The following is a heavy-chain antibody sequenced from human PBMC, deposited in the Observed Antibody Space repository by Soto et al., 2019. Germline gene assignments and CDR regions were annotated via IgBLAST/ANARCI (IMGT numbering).Heavy chain of an antibody. CDR2: VYYSGSA. D-gene: IGHD3-16*01. V-gene: IGHV4-31*03. CDR3: ARGSPWGYYYYSYLDV. CDR1: GGSISSGGYY. J-gene: IGHJ6*03. Sequence: QVQLQESGPGLVKPSQTLSLTCTVSGGSISSGGYYWSWIRQHPGKGLEWFGYVYYSGSAYYNPSLKSRVTISVDTSKNHISLELSSVPAADTAVYYCARGSPWGYYYYSYLDVWGKGTTVPVSS.